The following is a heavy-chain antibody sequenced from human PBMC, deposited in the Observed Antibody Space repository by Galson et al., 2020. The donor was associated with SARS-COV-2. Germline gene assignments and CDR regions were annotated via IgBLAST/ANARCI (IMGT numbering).Heavy chain of an antibody. D-gene: IGHD2-21*01. CDR3: ARDRGMWFTGGAFDI. J-gene: IGHJ3*02. CDR2: IYYSGST. CDR1: GGSISSGGYY. Sequence: SETLSLTCTVSGGSISSGGYYWSWIRQHPGQGLEWIGYIYYSGSTYYNPSLKSRVTISVDTSKNQFSLKLSSVTAADTAVYYCARDRGMWFTGGAFDIWGQGTMVTVSS. V-gene: IGHV4-31*03.